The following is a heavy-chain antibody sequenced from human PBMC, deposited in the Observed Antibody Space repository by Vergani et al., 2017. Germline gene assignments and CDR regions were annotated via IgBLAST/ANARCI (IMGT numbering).Heavy chain of an antibody. J-gene: IGHJ6*02. Sequence: QVQLVQSGAEVKKPGASVKVSCKASGYTFTGYYMHWVRQAPGQGLEWMGWINPNSGGTNYARKFQGRVTMTRDTSISTAYMELSRLRSDDTAVYYCARDRLLWFGELLEGHGMDVWGQGTTVTVSS. V-gene: IGHV1-2*02. CDR1: GYTFTGYY. CDR2: INPNSGGT. D-gene: IGHD3-10*01. CDR3: ARDRLLWFGELLEGHGMDV.